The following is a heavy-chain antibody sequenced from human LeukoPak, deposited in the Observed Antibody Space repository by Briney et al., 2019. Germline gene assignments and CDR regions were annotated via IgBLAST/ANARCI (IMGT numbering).Heavy chain of an antibody. CDR3: ATVDTALDY. D-gene: IGHD5-18*01. CDR1: GYTFTGYY. Sequence: ASVKVPCKASGYTFTGYYMHWVRQAPGKGLEWMGGFDPEDGETIYAQKFQGRVTMTEDTSTDTAYMELSSLRSEDTAVYYCATVDTALDYWGQGTLVTVSS. V-gene: IGHV1-24*01. CDR2: FDPEDGET. J-gene: IGHJ4*02.